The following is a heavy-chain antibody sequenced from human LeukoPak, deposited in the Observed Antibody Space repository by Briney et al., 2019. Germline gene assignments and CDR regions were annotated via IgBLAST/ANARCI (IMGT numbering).Heavy chain of an antibody. Sequence: GGSLRLSCAASGFTFDDYAMHWVRQAPGKGLEWVSLISGDGGSTYYADSVKGRFTISRDNSKNSLYLQMNSLRAEDTAVYYCARGGVGGLVDFDYWGQGTLVTVSS. CDR2: ISGDGGST. CDR1: GFTFDDYA. V-gene: IGHV3-43*02. D-gene: IGHD2-2*01. CDR3: ARGGVGGLVDFDY. J-gene: IGHJ4*02.